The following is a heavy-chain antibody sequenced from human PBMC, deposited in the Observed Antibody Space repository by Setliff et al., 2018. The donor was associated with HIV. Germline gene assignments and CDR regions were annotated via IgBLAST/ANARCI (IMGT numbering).Heavy chain of an antibody. CDR1: GGSISSGSYY. CDR3: ARFGYGDYGDAFDI. Sequence: PSETLSLTCTVSGGSISSGSYYWSWIRQPAGKGLEWIGHIYTSGSTNYNPSLKSRVTISVDTSKNQFSLKLSSVTAADTAVYYCARFGYGDYGDAFDIWGQGTMVTVSS. D-gene: IGHD4-17*01. J-gene: IGHJ3*02. V-gene: IGHV4-61*09. CDR2: IYTSGST.